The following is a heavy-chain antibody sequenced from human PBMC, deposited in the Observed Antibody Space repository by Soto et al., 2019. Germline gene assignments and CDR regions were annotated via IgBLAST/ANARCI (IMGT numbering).Heavy chain of an antibody. CDR3: ARVVPGAEAWFGP. Sequence: ASVKVSCKTSGYTFSNYGITWVRQAPGQPLEWLGWISLYSDGTNYAQKFQGRVSMTTDAPTTTAYMELRSLRSDDTAVYYCARVVPGAEAWFGPWGQGTLVTVSS. CDR2: ISLYSDGT. CDR1: GYTFSNYG. D-gene: IGHD2-2*01. J-gene: IGHJ5*02. V-gene: IGHV1-18*01.